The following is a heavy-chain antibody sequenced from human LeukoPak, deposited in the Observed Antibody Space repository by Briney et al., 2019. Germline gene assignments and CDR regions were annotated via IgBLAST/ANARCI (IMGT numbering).Heavy chain of an antibody. V-gene: IGHV3-30*18. CDR3: AKGAMPLCTTTSCSGMDV. D-gene: IGHD2-2*01. J-gene: IGHJ6*02. CDR2: VSHDGIRE. Sequence: GGSLRLSCAASGSTFSNYDMRWVRQAPGKGLEWVAVVSHDGIREYYADSVKGRLTISRDKSKNTLYLQMNSLRAEDTAVYYCAKGAMPLCTTTSCSGMDVWGQGTTVTVSS. CDR1: GSTFSNYD.